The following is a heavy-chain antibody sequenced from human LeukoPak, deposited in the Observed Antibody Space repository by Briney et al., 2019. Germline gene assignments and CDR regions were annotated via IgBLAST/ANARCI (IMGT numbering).Heavy chain of an antibody. D-gene: IGHD1-26*01. CDR2: ISWNSGSI. CDR3: AKEKFPVGATTGGTPWLDP. Sequence: GGSLRLSCAASGFTFSSCAMSWVRQAPGKGLEWVSGISWNSGSIGYADSVKGRFTISRDNAKNSLYLQMNSLRAEDTALYYCAKEKFPVGATTGGTPWLDPWGQGTLVTVSS. CDR1: GFTFSSCA. V-gene: IGHV3-9*01. J-gene: IGHJ5*02.